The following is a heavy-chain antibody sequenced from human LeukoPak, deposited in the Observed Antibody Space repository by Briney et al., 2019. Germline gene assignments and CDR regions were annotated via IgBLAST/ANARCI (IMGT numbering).Heavy chain of an antibody. Sequence: PGGSLRLSCAASGFTFNNAWMSWVRQAPGKGLEWIGRIKSKTDGETTNYAEPVRGRFTISRDDSKSAVYLQMNSLKIEDTAVYYCTTDLGTYYHGSQRLIPIDYWGQGTLVTVSS. J-gene: IGHJ4*02. CDR1: GFTFNNAW. CDR2: IKSKTDGETT. V-gene: IGHV3-15*01. CDR3: TTDLGTYYHGSQRLIPIDY. D-gene: IGHD3-10*01.